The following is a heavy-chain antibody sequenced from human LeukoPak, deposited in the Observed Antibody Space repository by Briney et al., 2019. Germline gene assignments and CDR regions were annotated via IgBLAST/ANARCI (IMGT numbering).Heavy chain of an antibody. V-gene: IGHV3-23*01. CDR3: ANEFHDLHVT. Sequence: GGSLRLSCEPSAFTFSNSSISWGRHAPENGPEFVYAISGSDSRKHSPDYEKGRINSYRDNSKKPQYLQINRLRADDTAIYYSANEFHDLHVTWGQGTRVTVSS. CDR1: AFTFSNSS. CDR2: ISGSDSRK. J-gene: IGHJ4*02. D-gene: IGHD2-21*02.